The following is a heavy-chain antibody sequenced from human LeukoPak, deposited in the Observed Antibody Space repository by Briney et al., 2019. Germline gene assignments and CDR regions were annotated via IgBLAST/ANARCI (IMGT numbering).Heavy chain of an antibody. CDR1: GGSISSYY. Sequence: SETLSLTCTVSGGSISSYYWSWIRQSPGKGLEWIGYIYYSGRTNYNPSLKSRVTISVDTSKNQFSLKLSSVTAADTAVYCCARHVEQWLTPFDYWGQGTLVTVSS. J-gene: IGHJ4*02. V-gene: IGHV4-59*08. CDR3: ARHVEQWLTPFDY. CDR2: IYYSGRT. D-gene: IGHD6-19*01.